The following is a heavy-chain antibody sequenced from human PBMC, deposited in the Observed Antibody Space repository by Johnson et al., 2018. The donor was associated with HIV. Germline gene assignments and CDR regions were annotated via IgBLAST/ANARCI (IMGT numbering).Heavy chain of an antibody. CDR2: IRYDGSNR. Sequence: QVHLVESGGGVVQPGRSLRLSCAASGFTFSQFAMHWVRQAPGKGLEWVAFIRYDGSNRYYADSVKGRFTISRDNSRNTLYLQMNSLRVEDTAVYYCAKDQWSSSWTNDAFAMWGQGTMVTVSS. CDR1: GFTFSQFA. V-gene: IGHV3-30*02. J-gene: IGHJ3*02. D-gene: IGHD6-13*01. CDR3: AKDQWSSSWTNDAFAM.